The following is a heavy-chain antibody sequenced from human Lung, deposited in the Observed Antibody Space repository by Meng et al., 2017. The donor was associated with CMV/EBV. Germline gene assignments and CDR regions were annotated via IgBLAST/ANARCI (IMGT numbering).Heavy chain of an antibody. D-gene: IGHD3-10*01. J-gene: IGHJ1*01. Sequence: GPARVTPSQPLSLHSAVSWDSINTPNCGAWVRQPPGKGLGWIGEIPHRGSSAYNPSLKSRVSMSIDKSKNQFSLKLTSVTAADTAVYHCLRRSGGSVWGQGTLVTVSS. CDR3: LRRSGGSV. CDR1: WDSINTPNC. CDR2: IPHRGSS. V-gene: IGHV4-4*02.